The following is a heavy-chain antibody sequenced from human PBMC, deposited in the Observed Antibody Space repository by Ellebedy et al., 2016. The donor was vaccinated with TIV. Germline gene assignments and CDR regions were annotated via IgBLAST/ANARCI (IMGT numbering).Heavy chain of an antibody. CDR3: ARGQRSLVGGWYGDY. D-gene: IGHD6-19*01. V-gene: IGHV4-59*01. Sequence: SETLSLXCTVSGGSISSYYWSWIRQPPGKGLEWIGYIYYSGSTNYNPSLKSRVTISVDTSKNQFSLKLSSVTAADTAVYYCARGQRSLVGGWYGDYWGQGTLVTVSS. J-gene: IGHJ4*02. CDR1: GGSISSYY. CDR2: IYYSGST.